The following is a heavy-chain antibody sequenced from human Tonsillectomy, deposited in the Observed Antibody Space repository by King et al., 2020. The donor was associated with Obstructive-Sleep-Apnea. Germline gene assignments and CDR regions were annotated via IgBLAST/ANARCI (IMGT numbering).Heavy chain of an antibody. J-gene: IGHJ4*02. V-gene: IGHV1-69*09. D-gene: IGHD6-19*01. Sequence: QLVQSGAEVKKPGSSVKVSCKVSGCNFNSYGITWVRQAPAQGLEWMGGIIPNLGIGNYAQKFQGRVTITSDKSTSTAYMELSSVPSKDTAGYCCARDTVVSVPGAPPLWDWGQGSLVTVS. CDR1: GCNFNSYG. CDR3: ARDTVVSVPGAPPLWD. CDR2: IIPNLGIG.